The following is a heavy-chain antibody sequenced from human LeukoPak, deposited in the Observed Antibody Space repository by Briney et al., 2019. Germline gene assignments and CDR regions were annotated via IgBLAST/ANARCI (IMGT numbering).Heavy chain of an antibody. V-gene: IGHV3-23*01. CDR2: ISGSGGST. CDR3: AKATGYSSIQPNWFDP. Sequence: GGSLRLSCAASGFTFSSYAMSWVRQAPGKGLEWVSAISGSGGSTYYADFLKGRFTISRDSSKNTLYLQMNSLRAEDTALYYCAKATGYSSIQPNWFDPWGQGTLVTVSS. CDR1: GFTFSSYA. J-gene: IGHJ5*02. D-gene: IGHD6-13*01.